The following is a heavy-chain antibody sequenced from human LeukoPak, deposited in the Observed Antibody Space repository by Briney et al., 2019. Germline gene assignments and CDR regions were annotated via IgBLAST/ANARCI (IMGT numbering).Heavy chain of an antibody. D-gene: IGHD5-18*01. V-gene: IGHV1-18*01. J-gene: IGHJ4*02. CDR1: GYTFTSYG. CDR3: ARKLQTAMAGGLDY. Sequence: GASVKVSCKASGYTFTSYGISWVRQAPGQGLEWMGWISAYNGNTNYAQKLQGRVTMSTDTSTSTAYMELRSLRSDDTAVYYCARKLQTAMAGGLDYWGQGTLVTVSS. CDR2: ISAYNGNT.